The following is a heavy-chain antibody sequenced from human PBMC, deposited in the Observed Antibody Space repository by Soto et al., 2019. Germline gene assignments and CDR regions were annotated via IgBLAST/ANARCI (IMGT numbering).Heavy chain of an antibody. CDR1: GFTFSSYS. D-gene: IGHD6-6*01. V-gene: IGHV3-48*02. Sequence: EVQLLESGGGLVQRGGSLRLSCAASGFTFSSYSMNWVRQAPGKGLEWVSYISSSSSTIYYADSVEGRFAISRDNAKNSLYLQMNSLRDEDTAVYYCARAFYSSSHWYFDLWGRGTLVTVSS. CDR2: ISSSSSTI. J-gene: IGHJ2*01. CDR3: ARAFYSSSHWYFDL.